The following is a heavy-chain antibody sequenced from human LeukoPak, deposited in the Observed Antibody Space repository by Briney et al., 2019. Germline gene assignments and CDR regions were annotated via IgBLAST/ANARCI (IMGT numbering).Heavy chain of an antibody. Sequence: PSETLSLTCTVSGGSISSSSYYWGWIRQPPGKGLEWIGSIYYSGSTYYNPSLKSRVTISVDTSKNQFSLKLSSVTAADTAVYYCGRYYDFWLAFDIWGQGTMVTVSS. V-gene: IGHV4-39*01. D-gene: IGHD3-3*01. J-gene: IGHJ3*02. CDR2: IYYSGST. CDR1: GGSISSSSYY. CDR3: GRYYDFWLAFDI.